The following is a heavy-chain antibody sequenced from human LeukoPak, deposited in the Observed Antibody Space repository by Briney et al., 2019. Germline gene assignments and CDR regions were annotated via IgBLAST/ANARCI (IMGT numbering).Heavy chain of an antibody. CDR1: GFTFSSYSMN. J-gene: IGHJ4*02. D-gene: IGHD3-22*01. V-gene: IGHV4-39*02. Sequence: GSLRLSCVASGFTFSSYSMNWVRQPPGKGLEWIGSIYYSGSTYYNPSLKSRVTISVDTSKNQFSLKLSSVTAADTAVYYCAREIVVPISVLDYWGQGTLVTVSS. CDR3: AREIVVPISVLDY. CDR2: IYYSGST.